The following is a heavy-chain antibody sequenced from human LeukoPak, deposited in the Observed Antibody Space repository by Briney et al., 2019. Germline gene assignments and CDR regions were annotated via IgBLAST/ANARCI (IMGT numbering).Heavy chain of an antibody. Sequence: KPGGSLRLSCAASGFTFSDYYMSWIRQTPEKGLEWVSYIGGNSYYTNYADSVKGRFTISRDNAKNSLYLQMNSLRAEDTAVYYCARGDGGNSAFDYWGQGTLVTVSS. J-gene: IGHJ4*02. V-gene: IGHV3-11*05. D-gene: IGHD4-23*01. CDR2: IGGNSYYT. CDR3: ARGDGGNSAFDY. CDR1: GFTFSDYY.